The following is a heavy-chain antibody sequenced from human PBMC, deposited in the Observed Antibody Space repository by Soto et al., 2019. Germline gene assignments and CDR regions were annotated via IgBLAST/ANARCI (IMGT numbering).Heavy chain of an antibody. Sequence: SETLSLTCAFYGWSFSGYYWSLIRQPPGKGLEWIGYINYSGSTNYNPSLKSRVTISIDTSKNQFSLKLSSVTAADTAVYYCARDLGPYYYYYYMDVWGRGTTVTVSS. D-gene: IGHD7-27*01. J-gene: IGHJ6*03. CDR2: INYSGST. CDR3: ARDLGPYYYYYYMDV. CDR1: GWSFSGYY. V-gene: IGHV4-34*01.